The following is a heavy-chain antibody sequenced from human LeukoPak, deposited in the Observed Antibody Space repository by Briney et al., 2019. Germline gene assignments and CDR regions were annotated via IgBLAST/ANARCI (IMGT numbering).Heavy chain of an antibody. CDR2: FDPEDGET. D-gene: IGHD2-2*01. CDR3: ARVNAGPDH. V-gene: IGHV1-24*01. J-gene: IGHJ4*02. Sequence: GASVKVSCKVSGYTLTELSMHWVRQAPGKGLEWMGGFDPEDGETIYAQKFQGRVTMTRDTPISTAYMELSRLKSDDTAVYYCARVNAGPDHWGQGTLVTVSS. CDR1: GYTLTELS.